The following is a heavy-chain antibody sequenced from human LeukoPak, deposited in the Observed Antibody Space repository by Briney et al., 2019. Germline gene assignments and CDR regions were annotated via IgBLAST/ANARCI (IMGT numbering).Heavy chain of an antibody. CDR2: IYYSGST. D-gene: IGHD3-3*01. CDR1: GGSISSSSYY. Sequence: PSETLSLTCTVSGGSISSSSYYWGWIRQPPGKGLEWIGSIYYSGSTYYNPSLKSRVTISVDTSKNQFSLKLSSVTAADTAVYYCASYDFWSGYPYWGQGTLVTVSS. J-gene: IGHJ4*02. V-gene: IGHV4-39*01. CDR3: ASYDFWSGYPY.